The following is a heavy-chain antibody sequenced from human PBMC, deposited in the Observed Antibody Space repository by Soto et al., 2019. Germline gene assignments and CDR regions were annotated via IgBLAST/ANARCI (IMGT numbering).Heavy chain of an antibody. CDR3: ARDIRSFCSGYYSRYDYYGMDV. CDR2: ISSSGDPI. V-gene: IGHV3-11*01. J-gene: IGHJ6*02. Sequence: QVQLVESGGGLVKPGGSLRLSCAASGFSFSDYYMMWIRQAPGKGLEWVSYISSSGDPIYEADSVKGRFPISSDNAKNSVKLRMNSLREEDTAVYYCARDIRSFCSGYYSRYDYYGMDVWGQGTTVTVYS. D-gene: IGHD3-3*01. CDR1: GFSFSDYY.